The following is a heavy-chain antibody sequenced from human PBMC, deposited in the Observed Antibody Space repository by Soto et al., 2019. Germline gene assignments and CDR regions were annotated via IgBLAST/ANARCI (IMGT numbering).Heavy chain of an antibody. Sequence: SDTLFLTCTVSGGSLSSSNWWSWVRQPPGKGLEWIGEIYHSGSTNYNPSLKSRVTISVDKSKNQFSLKLSSVTAADTAVYYCASVRGGYYYAMDVWGQGTTVTVSS. D-gene: IGHD3-10*02. CDR2: IYHSGST. J-gene: IGHJ6*02. CDR1: GGSLSSSNW. V-gene: IGHV4-4*02. CDR3: ASVRGGYYYAMDV.